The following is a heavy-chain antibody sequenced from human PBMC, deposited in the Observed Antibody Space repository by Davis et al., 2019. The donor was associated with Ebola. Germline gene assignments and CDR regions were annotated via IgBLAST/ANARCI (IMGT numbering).Heavy chain of an antibody. Sequence: PGGSLRLSCAASGFTFSNYDMSWVRHVPGKGLEWVSTFSASEGHIHYSDSVRGRFTISRDNSKNTLYLQMNSLRAEDTATYYCARYCHYTDCSYFDCWGQGTMVAVSS. J-gene: IGHJ4*02. CDR3: ARYCHYTDCSYFDC. CDR2: FSASEGHI. D-gene: IGHD2-15*01. V-gene: IGHV3-23*01. CDR1: GFTFSNYD.